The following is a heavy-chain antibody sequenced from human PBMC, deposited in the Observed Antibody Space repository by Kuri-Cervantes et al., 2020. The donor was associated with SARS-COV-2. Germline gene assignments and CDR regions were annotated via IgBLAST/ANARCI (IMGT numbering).Heavy chain of an antibody. CDR2: IYHSGRT. D-gene: IGHD2-2*01. CDR3: ARELVVPAATGYYYYGMDV. CDR1: GGSISSGVYS. Sequence: SCAVSGGSISSGVYSWSWFRQPPGKGLEWIGYIYHSGRTYYNPSLKSRVTISVDRSKNQFSLKLSSVNAADTAVYYCARELVVPAATGYYYYGMDVWGQGTTVTVSS. V-gene: IGHV4-30-2*01. J-gene: IGHJ6*02.